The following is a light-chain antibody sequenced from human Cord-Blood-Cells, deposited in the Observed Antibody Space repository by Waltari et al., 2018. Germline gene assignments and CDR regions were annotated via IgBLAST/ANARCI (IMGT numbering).Light chain of an antibody. J-gene: IGLJ1*01. CDR3: SSYTSSSTLV. Sequence: QSALPQPASETGSPGQSITLSCTRTLRDVGGSTLVSWYQQHTGKAPKLMIYDFSNRPSGFSNRFTGSKSGNTASLTISGLQAEDEADYDCSSYTSSSTLVFGTGTKVTVL. CDR1: LRDVGGSTL. CDR2: DFS. V-gene: IGLV2-14*01.